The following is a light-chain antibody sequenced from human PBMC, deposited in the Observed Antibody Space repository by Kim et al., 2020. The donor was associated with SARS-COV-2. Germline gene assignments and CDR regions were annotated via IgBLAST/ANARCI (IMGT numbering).Light chain of an antibody. CDR2: GAS. CDR3: QQYGSSSWT. J-gene: IGKJ1*01. Sequence: EIVLTQSPGTLSLSPGERATLSCRASQSVSNSYLAWYQQKPGQAPRLLIYGASTRATGIPDRFSGSGSGTDFILTINRLEPEDIAVYYCQQYGSSSWTFGQGTKVDIK. CDR1: QSVSNSY. V-gene: IGKV3-20*01.